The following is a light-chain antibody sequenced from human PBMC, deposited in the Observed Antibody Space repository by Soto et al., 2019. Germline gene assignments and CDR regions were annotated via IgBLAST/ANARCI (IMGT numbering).Light chain of an antibody. V-gene: IGKV3-11*01. Sequence: EIVLTQSPATLCLSPGERATLSCRASQSVSNYLGWYQQKPGQAPRLLIYDASNRATGIPARFSGSGSGTDFTLTISSLEPEDFVXYYXXQRSTWPRTFGQGTKVEIK. CDR1: QSVSNY. J-gene: IGKJ1*01. CDR3: XQRSTWPRT. CDR2: DAS.